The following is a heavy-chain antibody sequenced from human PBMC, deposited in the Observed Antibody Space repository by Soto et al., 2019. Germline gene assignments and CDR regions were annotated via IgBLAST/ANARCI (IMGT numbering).Heavy chain of an antibody. V-gene: IGHV3-23*01. CDR3: AKGIPDTGGYYYYSMDV. D-gene: IGHD5-18*01. CDR1: GFTFSSYA. J-gene: IGHJ6*02. Sequence: GGSLRLSCAASGFTFSSYAMGWVRQAPGEGLDWVSVISGSGGITYSADSVKGRFTISRDNSKNILYLQMNSLRAEDTAVYYCAKGIPDTGGYYYYSMDVWGQGTAVTVSS. CDR2: ISGSGGIT.